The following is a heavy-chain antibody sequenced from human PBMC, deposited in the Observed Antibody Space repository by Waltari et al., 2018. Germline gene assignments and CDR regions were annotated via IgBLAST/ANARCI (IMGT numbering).Heavy chain of an antibody. J-gene: IGHJ3*02. CDR3: AKRKGGYSSRNAFDI. D-gene: IGHD2-2*01. Sequence: EVQLLESGGGLVQPGGSLRLSCAASGFTFSSYAMSWVRQAPGKGLEWVSVIYSGGSTYYADSVKGRFTISRDNSKNTLYLQMNSLRAEDTAVYYCAKRKGGYSSRNAFDIWGQGTMVTVSS. CDR2: IYSGGST. CDR1: GFTFSSYA. V-gene: IGHV3-23*03.